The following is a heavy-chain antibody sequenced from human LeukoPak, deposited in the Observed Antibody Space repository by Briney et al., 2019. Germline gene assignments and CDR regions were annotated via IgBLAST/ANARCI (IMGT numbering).Heavy chain of an antibody. V-gene: IGHV3-23*01. D-gene: IGHD3-3*01. CDR3: TTGGPQTYYDFWSGYYTGKDY. CDR2: ISGSGAST. Sequence: GGSLRLSCAASGFTFSNYAMNWVRQAPGKGLEWVSLISGSGASTYYADSVKGRFTISRDNSKNTLYLQMNSLRAEDTAVYYCTTGGPQTYYDFWSGYYTGKDYWGQGTLVTVSS. CDR1: GFTFSNYA. J-gene: IGHJ4*02.